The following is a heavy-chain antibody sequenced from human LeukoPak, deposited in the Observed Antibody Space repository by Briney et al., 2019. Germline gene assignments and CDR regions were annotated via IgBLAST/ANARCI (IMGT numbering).Heavy chain of an antibody. CDR2: ISGSGGSK. V-gene: IGHV3-23*01. CDR1: GFTFSSNA. CDR3: LGYCSGGNCYSGGY. J-gene: IGHJ4*02. Sequence: PGGSLRLSCAASGFTFSSNAQSWVRQAPGKGLERVSAISGSGGSKYYADSVKGRFTISRDNSKNTQSLQMNSLRAEDAAVYYCLGYCSGGNCYSGGYWGQGTLVTVSS. D-gene: IGHD2-15*01.